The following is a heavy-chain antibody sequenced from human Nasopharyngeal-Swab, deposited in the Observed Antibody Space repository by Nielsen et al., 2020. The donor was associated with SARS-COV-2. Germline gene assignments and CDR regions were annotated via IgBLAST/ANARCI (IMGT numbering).Heavy chain of an antibody. CDR3: IRSGSYYYYYNYMDV. CDR1: GFTFGDYA. D-gene: IGHD1-26*01. CDR2: IRSKAYGGTT. Sequence: GESLKISCTASGFTFGDYAMSWVRQAPGKGLEWVGFIRSKAYGGTTEYAASVKGRFTISRDDSKSIAYLQMNSLKTEDIAVYYCIRSGSYYYYYNYMDVWGKGTTVTVSS. J-gene: IGHJ6*03. V-gene: IGHV3-49*04.